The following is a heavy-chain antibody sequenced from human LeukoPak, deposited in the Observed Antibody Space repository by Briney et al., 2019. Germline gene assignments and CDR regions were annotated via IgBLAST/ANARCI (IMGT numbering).Heavy chain of an antibody. CDR1: GFTFSTYW. D-gene: IGHD6-19*01. V-gene: IGHV3-74*01. J-gene: IGHJ3*02. CDR2: INSDGSIT. CDR3: ARLSRSGWSLDAFDI. Sequence: GGSLRVSCAASGFTFSTYWMQWVRQAPGKGLVWLSRINSDGSITNYADSVKGRFTISRDNAKNTLYLQMNSLRVEDTAVYYCARLSRSGWSLDAFDIWGQGTMVTVSS.